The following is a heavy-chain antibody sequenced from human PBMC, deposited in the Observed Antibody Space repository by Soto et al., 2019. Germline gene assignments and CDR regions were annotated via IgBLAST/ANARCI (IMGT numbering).Heavy chain of an antibody. CDR3: ASGRLGIAAAGDDAFDI. CDR1: GYTFTSYY. J-gene: IGHJ3*02. V-gene: IGHV1-46*01. CDR2: INPSGGST. Sequence: ASVKVSCKASGYTFTSYYIHWVRQARGQGLEWMGIINPSGGSTSYAQKFQGRVTMTRDTSTSTVYMELSSLRSEDTAVYYCASGRLGIAAAGDDAFDIWGQGTMVTVSS. D-gene: IGHD6-13*01.